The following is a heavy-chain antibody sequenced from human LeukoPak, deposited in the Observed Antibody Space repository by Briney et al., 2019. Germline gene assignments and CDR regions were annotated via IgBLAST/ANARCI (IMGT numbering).Heavy chain of an antibody. CDR1: GFTFNNYA. CDR2: ITGSGGTT. Sequence: GSLRLSCGASGFTFNNYAINWVRQAPGEGLEWVSGITGSGGTTYYADSVRGRFTVSRDNTKNRLYLQMNSLRDEDTAVYYCAKDMSYYGSGSDYWGQGTPVTVSS. V-gene: IGHV3-23*01. J-gene: IGHJ4*02. CDR3: AKDMSYYGSGSDY. D-gene: IGHD3-10*01.